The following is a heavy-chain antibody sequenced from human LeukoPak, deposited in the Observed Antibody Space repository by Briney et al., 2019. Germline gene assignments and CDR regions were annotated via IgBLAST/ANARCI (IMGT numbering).Heavy chain of an antibody. D-gene: IGHD4-17*01. CDR1: GYTFTSYY. V-gene: IGHV1-46*01. CDR3: AGSQDYGDFGGYFDY. CDR2: INPSGGST. J-gene: IGHJ4*02. Sequence: ASVKVSRKASGYTFTSYYMHWVRQAPGQGLEWMGIINPSGGSTSYAQRFQGRVTMTRDTSTSTVYMTLSSLRSEDTAVYYCAGSQDYGDFGGYFDYWGQGTLVTVSS.